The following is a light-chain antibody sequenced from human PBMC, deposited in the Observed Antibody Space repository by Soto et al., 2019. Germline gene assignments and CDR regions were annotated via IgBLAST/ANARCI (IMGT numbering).Light chain of an antibody. V-gene: IGLV2-11*01. CDR3: CSYAGTYTFV. J-gene: IGLJ2*01. CDR2: DVS. CDR1: SSDVGGYNY. Sequence: QSALTQPRSVSGSPGQSVTISCTGTSSDVGGYNYVSWYQQHPGKAPKLMIYDVSKRPSGVPDRSSGSKSGNTASLTISGLQAEDEADYYCCSYAGTYTFVFGGGTTVTVL.